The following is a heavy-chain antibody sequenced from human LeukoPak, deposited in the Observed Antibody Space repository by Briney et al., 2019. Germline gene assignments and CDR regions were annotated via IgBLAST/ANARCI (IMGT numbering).Heavy chain of an antibody. D-gene: IGHD3-10*01. V-gene: IGHV3-23*01. CDR1: GFTFSSYG. J-gene: IGHJ4*02. CDR3: AKADRHYGSGTNFDY. Sequence: GGTLRLSCAASGFTFSSYGMSWVRQAPGKGLEWVSAISGSGGSTYYADSVKGRFTISRDNSKNTLYLQMNSLRAEDTAVYYCAKADRHYGSGTNFDYWGQGTLATVSS. CDR2: ISGSGGST.